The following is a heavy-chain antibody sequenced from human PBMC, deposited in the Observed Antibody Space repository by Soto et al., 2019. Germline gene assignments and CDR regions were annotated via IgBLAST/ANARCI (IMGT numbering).Heavy chain of an antibody. J-gene: IGHJ4*02. CDR2: IYYSGST. CDR3: ARHNYGSGSPYFDY. D-gene: IGHD3-10*01. CDR1: GGSISSYY. V-gene: IGHV4-59*08. Sequence: SETLSLTCTVSGGSISSYYWSWIRQPPGKGLEWIGYIYYSGSTNYNPSLKSRVTISVDTSKNQFSLKLNSMTAADTAVYYCARHNYGSGSPYFDYWGQGALVTVSS.